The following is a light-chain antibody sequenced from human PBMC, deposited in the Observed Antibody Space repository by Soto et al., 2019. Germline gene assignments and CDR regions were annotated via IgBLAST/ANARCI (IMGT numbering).Light chain of an antibody. Sequence: EVVMTQSPATLSVSPGERAALSCRASQSISSNLAWYQQKPGQPPRLLISGPSTRATGIPATFSGSGSGTNFTLTISSLQSEDFAVYYCQQYNNWPLTFGGGTKVEIK. V-gene: IGKV3-15*01. CDR3: QQYNNWPLT. CDR1: QSISSN. J-gene: IGKJ4*01. CDR2: GPS.